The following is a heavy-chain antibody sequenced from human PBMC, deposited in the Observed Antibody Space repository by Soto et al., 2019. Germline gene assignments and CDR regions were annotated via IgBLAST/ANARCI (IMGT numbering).Heavy chain of an antibody. CDR1: GFTFSAYA. Sequence: EVQLLQSGGDLVQPGGSLRLSCAASGFTFSAYALSWVRQPPGKGLEWVSAISGSGDRTYYADSVKGRFTISRDSSDNTRYLQMNSLRAEDTAIYYCAKDRRYYYGSGSLWYLDYWGQGTLVIVSS. J-gene: IGHJ4*02. CDR2: ISGSGDRT. CDR3: AKDRRYYYGSGSLWYLDY. D-gene: IGHD3-10*01. V-gene: IGHV3-23*01.